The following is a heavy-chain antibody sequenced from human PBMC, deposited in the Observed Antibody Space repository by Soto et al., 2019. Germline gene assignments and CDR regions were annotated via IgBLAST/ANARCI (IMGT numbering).Heavy chain of an antibody. CDR1: GFTFSYYG. V-gene: IGHV3-33*08. D-gene: IGHD3-9*01. Sequence: QVQLVESGGGVVQPGGSLRLSCAASGFTFSYYGFHWVRQAPGKGLEWVAVMHTGGNEKYYVDSVKGRFTVSRDDSRNMVYLEMSGLRAEDTGEYFCARDADTTGHYSHFDRWGRGALVAVS. CDR3: ARDADTTGHYSHFDR. CDR2: MHTGGNEK. J-gene: IGHJ4*02.